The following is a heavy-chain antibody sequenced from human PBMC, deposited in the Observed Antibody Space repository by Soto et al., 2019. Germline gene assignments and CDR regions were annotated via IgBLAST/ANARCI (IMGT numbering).Heavy chain of an antibody. Sequence: QVQLQQWGAGLLKPSETLSLTCAVYGGSFSGYYWSWIRQPPGKGLEWIGEINHSGSTNYNPSLKSRVTISVDTSKNQFSLKRSSVTAADTAVYYCARVQLWLRYYYGMDVWGQGTTVTVSS. V-gene: IGHV4-34*01. CDR1: GGSFSGYY. J-gene: IGHJ6*02. CDR2: INHSGST. CDR3: ARVQLWLRYYYGMDV. D-gene: IGHD5-18*01.